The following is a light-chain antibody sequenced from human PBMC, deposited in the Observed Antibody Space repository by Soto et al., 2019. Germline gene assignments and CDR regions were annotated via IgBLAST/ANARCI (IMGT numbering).Light chain of an antibody. V-gene: IGKV1-5*01. Sequence: DMQMTQSPSTLSASVGDRVTITCRASQSISTWLAWYQQKPGKAPDLLIYDASSLQTGVPSRFSGSGAGTEFTLTITSLQPDDFATHYCQQYDTYPLSFGGGTEVEIK. CDR2: DAS. J-gene: IGKJ4*01. CDR1: QSISTW. CDR3: QQYDTYPLS.